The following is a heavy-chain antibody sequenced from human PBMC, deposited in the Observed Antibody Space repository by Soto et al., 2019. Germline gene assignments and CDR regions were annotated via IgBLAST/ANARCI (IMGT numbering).Heavy chain of an antibody. CDR3: ARVRNSSPFYYYYGMDV. CDR1: GYTFTGYY. D-gene: IGHD6-6*01. CDR2: INPNSGGT. Sequence: ASVKVSCKAFGYTFTGYYMHWVRQATGQGLEWMGWINPNSGGTNYAQKFQGRVTMTRDTSISTAYMELSRLRSDDTAVYYCARVRNSSPFYYYYGMDVWGQGTTVTVSS. V-gene: IGHV1-2*02. J-gene: IGHJ6*02.